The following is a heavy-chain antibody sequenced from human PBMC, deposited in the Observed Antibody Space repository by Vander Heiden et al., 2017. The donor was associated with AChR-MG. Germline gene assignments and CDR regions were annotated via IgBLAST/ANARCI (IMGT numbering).Heavy chain of an antibody. J-gene: IGHJ4*02. CDR2: INPKSGDR. Sequence: QVQLVQSGAEVKKPGASVKVSCKASGYMFSGYYIQWVRQAPGEGLEWMGWINPKSGDRNYAQKFQGRVTMTRDTSISTAYMELSRLRSDDTAVYYCARDGGFLTGNYYFDYWGQGTLVTVSS. CDR1: GYMFSGYY. D-gene: IGHD3-9*01. CDR3: ARDGGFLTGNYYFDY. V-gene: IGHV1-2*02.